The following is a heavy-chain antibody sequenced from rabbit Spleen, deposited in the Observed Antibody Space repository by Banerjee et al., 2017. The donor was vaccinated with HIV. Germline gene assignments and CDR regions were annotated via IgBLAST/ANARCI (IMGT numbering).Heavy chain of an antibody. CDR2: IHGATGNT. V-gene: IGHV1S40*01. J-gene: IGHJ4*01. CDR1: GFSFNSGYD. Sequence: QSLEESGGALVKPGASLTLTCKASGFSFNSGYDMCWVRQAPGKGLEWIACIHGATGNTYYASWAKGRFTISKTSSTTLTLQMTSLTAADMATYFCVRSPYSASNGYFDLWGPGTLVTVS. CDR3: VRSPYSASNGYFDL. D-gene: IGHD1-1*01.